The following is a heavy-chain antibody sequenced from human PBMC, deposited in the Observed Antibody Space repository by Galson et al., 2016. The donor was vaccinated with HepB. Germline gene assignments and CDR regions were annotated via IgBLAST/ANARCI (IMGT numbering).Heavy chain of an antibody. CDR1: GFSLSTTGVC. CDR3: ARFTYYYDSSGYPNALDI. J-gene: IGHJ3*02. CDR2: IDWDDDK. Sequence: PALVKPTQTLTLTCTFSGFSLSTTGVCVSWIRQPPGKALEWLALIDWDDDKYYSTSLKTRLTISKDTSKNQVVLTMTNMDPVDTATYYCARFTYYYDSSGYPNALDIWGQGTMVTVSS. V-gene: IGHV2-70*01. D-gene: IGHD3-22*01.